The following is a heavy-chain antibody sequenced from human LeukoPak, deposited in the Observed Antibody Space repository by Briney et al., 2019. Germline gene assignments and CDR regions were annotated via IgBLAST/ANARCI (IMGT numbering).Heavy chain of an antibody. D-gene: IGHD6-19*01. CDR3: AKDRYSSGWPDYYFDY. Sequence: GGSLRLSCAASGFTFSSYSMSWVRQAPGKGLEWVSAISGSGGSTYYADSVKGRFTISRDNSKNTLYLQMNSLRAEDTAVYYCAKDRYSSGWPDYYFDYWGQGTLVTVSS. V-gene: IGHV3-23*01. CDR1: GFTFSSYS. J-gene: IGHJ4*02. CDR2: ISGSGGST.